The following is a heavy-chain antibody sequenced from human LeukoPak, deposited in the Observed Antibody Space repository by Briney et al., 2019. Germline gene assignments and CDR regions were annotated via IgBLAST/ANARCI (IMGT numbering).Heavy chain of an antibody. CDR2: INHSGST. Sequence: SETLSLTCAVYGGSFSGYYWSWIRQPPGKGLEWIGEINHSGSTNYNPSLKSRVTISVDTSKNQFSLKLSSVTAADTAVYYCASLYQDYGDYADYWGQGTLVTVSS. CDR1: GGSFSGYY. CDR3: ASLYQDYGDYADY. J-gene: IGHJ4*02. D-gene: IGHD4-17*01. V-gene: IGHV4-34*01.